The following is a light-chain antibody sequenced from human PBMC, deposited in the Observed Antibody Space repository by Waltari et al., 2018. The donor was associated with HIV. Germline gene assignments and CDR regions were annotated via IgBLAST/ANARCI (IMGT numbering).Light chain of an antibody. CDR2: RNN. CDR3: ATWDDSLSGVV. CDR1: SSNIGTYY. J-gene: IGLJ2*01. Sequence: QSVLTQPPSASATPGQRVTISCSGRSSNIGTYYVYWYQQLPGSTPKVLIFRNNRRPSGVPYRFSGSKSGTSASLAISGLRSEDEADYYCATWDDSLSGVVFGGGTKLTVL. V-gene: IGLV1-47*01.